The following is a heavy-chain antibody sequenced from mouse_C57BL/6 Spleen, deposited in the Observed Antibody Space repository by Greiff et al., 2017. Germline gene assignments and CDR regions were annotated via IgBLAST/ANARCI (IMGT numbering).Heavy chain of an antibody. D-gene: IGHD1-1*01. CDR1: GYTFTSYW. CDR3: ARSCHITTVVDWYFEV. CDR2: IHPNSGST. V-gene: IGHV1-64*01. Sequence: VQLQQPGAELVKPGASVKLSCKASGYTFTSYWMHWVKQRPGQGLEWIGMIHPNSGSTNYNEKFQSKATLTVDKSSSTAYMQLSSLTSEDSAVYYCARSCHITTVVDWYFEVWGTGTTVTVSS. J-gene: IGHJ1*03.